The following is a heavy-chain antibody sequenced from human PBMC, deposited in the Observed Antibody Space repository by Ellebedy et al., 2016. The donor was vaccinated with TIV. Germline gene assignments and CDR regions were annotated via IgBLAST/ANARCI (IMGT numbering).Heavy chain of an antibody. Sequence: PGGSLRLSCAVSGFTFSSYAMSWVRQAPGKGLEWVSAISGSGGSTYYADSVKGRFTISRDNSKNTLYLQMNGLRAEDTAVYYCARDRAGIEVAAYFDYWGQGTLVTVSS. D-gene: IGHD6-19*01. J-gene: IGHJ4*02. V-gene: IGHV3-23*01. CDR3: ARDRAGIEVAAYFDY. CDR2: ISGSGGST. CDR1: GFTFSSYA.